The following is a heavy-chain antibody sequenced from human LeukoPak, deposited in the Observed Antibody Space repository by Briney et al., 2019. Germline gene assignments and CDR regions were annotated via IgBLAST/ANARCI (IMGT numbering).Heavy chain of an antibody. Sequence: PGGSLTLSCAASGFTFSGSAIHWVRQASGKGLEWVGRIRSKANAYATAYAASVKGSFTISRDDSMDTAYLQMSSLKTEDTAVYFCTSYYFDSSGYPRIDYWGQGTLVTVSS. J-gene: IGHJ4*02. V-gene: IGHV3-73*01. CDR2: IRSKANAYAT. CDR3: TSYYFDSSGYPRIDY. D-gene: IGHD3-22*01. CDR1: GFTFSGSA.